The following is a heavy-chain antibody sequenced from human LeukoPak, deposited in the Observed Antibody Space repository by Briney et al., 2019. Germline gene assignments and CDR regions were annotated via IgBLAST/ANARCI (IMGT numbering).Heavy chain of an antibody. D-gene: IGHD6-13*01. V-gene: IGHV3-7*04. CDR3: ARDNSAEKGQQLAN. CDR2: INGDGREK. Sequence: PGGSLRLSCAASGFTFSRFWMTWVRQAPGKGLEYVANINGDGREKYYVDSVKGRFTISRDNVRNPLSLQMSSLRVEDTAVYYCARDNSAEKGQQLANWGQGTRVTVST. J-gene: IGHJ4*02. CDR1: GFTFSRFW.